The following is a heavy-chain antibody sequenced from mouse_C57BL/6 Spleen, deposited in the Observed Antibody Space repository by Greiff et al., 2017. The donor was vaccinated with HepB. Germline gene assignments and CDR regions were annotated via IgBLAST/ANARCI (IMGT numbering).Heavy chain of an antibody. V-gene: IGHV5-17*01. CDR3: ARDFAVVARYFDV. J-gene: IGHJ1*03. CDR1: GFTFSDYG. CDR2: ISSGSSTI. D-gene: IGHD1-1*01. Sequence: DVKLVESGGGLVKPGGSLKLSCAASGFTFSDYGMHWVRQAPEKGLEWVAYISSGSSTIYYADTVKGRFTISRDNAKNTLFLQMTSLRSEDTAMYYCARDFAVVARYFDVWGTGTTVTVSS.